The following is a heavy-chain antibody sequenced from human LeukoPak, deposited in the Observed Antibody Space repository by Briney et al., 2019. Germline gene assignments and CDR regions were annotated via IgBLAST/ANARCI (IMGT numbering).Heavy chain of an antibody. D-gene: IGHD3-22*01. CDR3: ARSSGYYYYFDY. J-gene: IGHJ4*02. V-gene: IGHV3-30*04. CDR1: GFTFSSYA. Sequence: GGSLRVSCAASGFTFSSYAMHWVRQAPGKGLEWVAVISYDGSNKYYADSVKGRFTISRDNSKNTLYLQMNSLRAEDTAVYYCARSSGYYYYFDYWGQGTLVTVSS. CDR2: ISYDGSNK.